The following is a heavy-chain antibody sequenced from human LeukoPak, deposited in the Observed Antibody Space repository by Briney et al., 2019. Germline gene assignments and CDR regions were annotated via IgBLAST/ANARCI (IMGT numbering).Heavy chain of an antibody. V-gene: IGHV1-18*01. D-gene: IGHD3-3*01. CDR2: ISAYNGNT. Sequence: GASVKVPCTASGYTFTSYGISWVRQAPGQGLEWMGWISAYNGNTNYAQKLQGRVTMTTDTSTSTAYMELRSLRSDDTAVYYCARDPLEWSDNYFEYGSEGTLVTVSS. CDR1: GYTFTSYG. CDR3: ARDPLEWSDNYFEY. J-gene: IGHJ4*02.